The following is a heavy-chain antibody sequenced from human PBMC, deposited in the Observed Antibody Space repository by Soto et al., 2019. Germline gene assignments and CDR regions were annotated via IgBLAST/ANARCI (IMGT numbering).Heavy chain of an antibody. Sequence: PTQTLSLTCAISGDSVSSNSAAWNWIRQSPSRGLEWLGRTYYRSKWYNDYAVSVKSRITINPDTSKNQFSLQLNSVTPEDTAVYYCARDRLWLFDELVPDAIYIWAQQATLTVSS. D-gene: IGHD2-21*01. CDR3: ARDRLWLFDELVPDAIYI. J-gene: IGHJ3*02. CDR2: TYYRSKWYN. V-gene: IGHV6-1*01. CDR1: GDSVSSNSAA.